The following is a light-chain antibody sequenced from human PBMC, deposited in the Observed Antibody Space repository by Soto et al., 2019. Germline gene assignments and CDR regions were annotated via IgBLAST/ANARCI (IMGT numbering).Light chain of an antibody. CDR2: DAT. CDR1: QSIINS. Sequence: EIVLTQSPATLSLSPGERATLSCRAIQSIINSLAWYQHKPGQAPRLLIYDATNRATCIPARFSGSGSGTDFTLTISSLEPEDFAVYYCQQRSNWPWTFGQGTKVEIK. V-gene: IGKV3-11*01. CDR3: QQRSNWPWT. J-gene: IGKJ1*01.